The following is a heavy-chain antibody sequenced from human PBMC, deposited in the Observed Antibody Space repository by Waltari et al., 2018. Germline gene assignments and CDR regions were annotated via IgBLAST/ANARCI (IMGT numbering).Heavy chain of an antibody. V-gene: IGHV1-2*04. CDR1: GYNFIDYY. J-gene: IGHJ3*01. Sequence: QVQLVQSEAEVRKPGASVKVSCQASGYNFIDYYVHWVRQAPGQGLEWMGWVNPNSGGTMYLRKFEGWVTFSTATSVNTAYMEVTRLKSDDTATYFCARARAWGPKAFDVWGQGTRLTVSS. D-gene: IGHD7-27*01. CDR2: VNPNSGGT. CDR3: ARARAWGPKAFDV.